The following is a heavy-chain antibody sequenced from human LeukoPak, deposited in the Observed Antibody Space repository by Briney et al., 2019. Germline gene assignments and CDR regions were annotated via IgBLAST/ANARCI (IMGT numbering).Heavy chain of an antibody. V-gene: IGHV4-59*01. Sequence: SETLSLTCTVSGGSISSSYWSWIRQPPGKGLEWIAYVYYSGNTNYNPSLKSRVTISVDTSKNQFSLKLRSVTAADTAVYYCARDLWELQSAFDLWGQGTMVTVSS. CDR2: VYYSGNT. CDR3: ARDLWELQSAFDL. J-gene: IGHJ3*01. D-gene: IGHD1-26*01. CDR1: GGSISSSY.